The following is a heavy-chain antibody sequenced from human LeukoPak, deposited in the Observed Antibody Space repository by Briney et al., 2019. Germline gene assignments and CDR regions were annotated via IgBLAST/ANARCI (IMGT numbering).Heavy chain of an antibody. D-gene: IGHD6-19*01. V-gene: IGHV4-38-2*02. J-gene: IGHJ6*03. CDR2: IYHSGST. CDR3: ARGLNSIRSGWYQLDYYYYMDV. CDR1: GYSISSGYY. Sequence: PSETLSLTCTVSGYSISSGYYWGWTRQPPGKGLEWIGSIYHSGSTYYNPSLKSRVTISVDTSKNQFSLKLSSVTAADTAVYYCARGLNSIRSGWYQLDYYYYMDVWGKGTTVTVSS.